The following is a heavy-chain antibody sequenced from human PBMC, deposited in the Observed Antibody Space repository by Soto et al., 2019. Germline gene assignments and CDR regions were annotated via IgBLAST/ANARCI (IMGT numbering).Heavy chain of an antibody. CDR1: GFTFTSSA. CDR3: AAEISIVGATAFDY. J-gene: IGHJ4*02. CDR2: IVVGSGNT. Sequence: SVKVSCKASGFTFTSSAVQWVRQARGQRLEWIGWIVVGSGNTNYAQKFQERVTITRDMSTSTAYMELSSLRSEDTAVYYCAAEISIVGATAFDYWGQGTLVTVSS. D-gene: IGHD1-26*01. V-gene: IGHV1-58*01.